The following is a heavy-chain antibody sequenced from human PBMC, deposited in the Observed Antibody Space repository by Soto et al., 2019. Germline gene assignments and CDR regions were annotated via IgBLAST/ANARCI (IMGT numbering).Heavy chain of an antibody. CDR2: ISSNGGST. CDR1: GFTFSSYA. J-gene: IGHJ6*02. D-gene: IGHD6-19*01. V-gene: IGHV3-64*01. CDR3: ARDVYSGWYMENYYYGMDV. Sequence: EVQLVESGGGLVQPGGSLRLSCAASGFTFSSYAMHWVRQAPGKGLEYVSAISSNGGSTYYANSVKGRFTISRDNSKNTLYLQMGSLRAEDMAVYYCARDVYSGWYMENYYYGMDVWGQGTTVTVSS.